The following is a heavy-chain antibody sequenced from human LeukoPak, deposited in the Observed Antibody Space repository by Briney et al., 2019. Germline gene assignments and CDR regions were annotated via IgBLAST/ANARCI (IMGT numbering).Heavy chain of an antibody. CDR3: VCYDSSGYYLRGGDAFDI. V-gene: IGHV4-39*07. D-gene: IGHD3-22*01. CDR1: GGSTSITY. CDR2: IYYSGST. J-gene: IGHJ3*02. Sequence: SETRSLTCTVPGGSTSITYWGWIRNPPGKGREWMGSIYYSGSTYYNPSLKSRVTISVDTSKNQFSLKLSSVTAADTAVYYCVCYDSSGYYLRGGDAFDIWGQGTMVTVSS.